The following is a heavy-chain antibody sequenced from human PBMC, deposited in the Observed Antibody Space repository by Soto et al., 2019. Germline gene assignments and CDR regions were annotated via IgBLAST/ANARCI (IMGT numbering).Heavy chain of an antibody. J-gene: IGHJ6*02. Sequence: SPLTIARTTSGCAYSIYLISCLLQPPRQLLEWMGGIIPIFGTANYAQKFQGRVTITADESTSTAYTELSSLRSEDTAVYYFSSFLSRIAGFPMYGSDVWVQGTTVTVSS. CDR1: GCAYSIYL. CDR2: IIPIFGTA. V-gene: IGHV1-69*01. CDR3: SSFLSRIAGFPMYGSDV. D-gene: IGHD6-13*01.